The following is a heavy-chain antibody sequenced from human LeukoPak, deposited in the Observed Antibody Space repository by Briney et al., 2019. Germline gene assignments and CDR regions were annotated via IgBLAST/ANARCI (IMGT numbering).Heavy chain of an antibody. CDR1: GGSFSGYY. J-gene: IGHJ5*02. CDR2: INRSGST. D-gene: IGHD6-19*01. Sequence: SETLSLTCAVYGGSFSGYYWSWIRQPPGKGLEWIGEINRSGSTNYNPSLKSRVTISVDTSKNQFSLKLSSVTAADTAVYYCARRKAGGWSDPWGQGTLVTVSS. V-gene: IGHV4-34*01. CDR3: ARRKAGGWSDP.